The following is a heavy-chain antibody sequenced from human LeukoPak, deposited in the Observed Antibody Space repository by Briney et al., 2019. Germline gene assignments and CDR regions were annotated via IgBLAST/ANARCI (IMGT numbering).Heavy chain of an antibody. D-gene: IGHD1/OR15-1a*01. V-gene: IGHV5-51*01. CDR1: GYSFTSYW. CDR3: GRRMNNLQLWLDY. CDR2: VYPGDSDT. J-gene: IGHJ4*02. Sequence: GESLKISCKTSGYSFTSYWIVWVRQTPGKGLEWIGIVYPGDSDTRYNPSFQGQVTISADKSTATAFLHLSDLRASDTAIYYCGRRMNNLQLWLDYWGQGTVVTVSS.